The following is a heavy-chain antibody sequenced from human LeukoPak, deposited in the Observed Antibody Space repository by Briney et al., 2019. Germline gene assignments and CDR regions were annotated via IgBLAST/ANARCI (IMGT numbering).Heavy chain of an antibody. Sequence: SETLSLTCAVYGGSFSGYYWSWIRQPPGKGLEWIGEINHGGSTNYNPSLKSRVTISVDTSKNQFSLKLSSVTAADTAVYCCARSSGYYYGYYYYYYYMDVWGKGTTVTVSS. CDR1: GGSFSGYY. CDR3: ARSSGYYYGYYYYYYYMDV. CDR2: INHGGST. V-gene: IGHV4-34*01. D-gene: IGHD3-22*01. J-gene: IGHJ6*03.